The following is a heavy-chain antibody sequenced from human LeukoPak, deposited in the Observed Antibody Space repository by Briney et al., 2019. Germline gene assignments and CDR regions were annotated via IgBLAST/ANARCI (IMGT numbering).Heavy chain of an antibody. CDR2: ISAYNGNT. V-gene: IGHV1-18*01. Sequence: GASVKVSXKASGYTFTSYGISWVRQAPGQGLEWMGWISAYNGNTNYAQKLQGRVTMTTDTSTGTAYMELRSLRSDDTAVYYCARDGSSSWYPPYYFDYWGQGTLVTVSS. D-gene: IGHD6-13*01. CDR3: ARDGSSSWYPPYYFDY. CDR1: GYTFTSYG. J-gene: IGHJ4*02.